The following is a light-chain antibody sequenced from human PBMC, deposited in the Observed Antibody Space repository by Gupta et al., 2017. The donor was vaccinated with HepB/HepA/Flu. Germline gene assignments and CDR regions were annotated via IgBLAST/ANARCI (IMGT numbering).Light chain of an antibody. V-gene: IGLV3-1*01. Sequence: SYELSQPPSVSVSPGQTATIICSGNDLGNKYASWYQQKPGQSPVLLIYQDGKRTATVPERCSGSNSGDTATLTISGTQARDEADYDCQAGDNRVVVFGGGIKVTVL. CDR3: QAGDNRVVV. CDR2: QDG. J-gene: IGLJ2*01. CDR1: DLGNKY.